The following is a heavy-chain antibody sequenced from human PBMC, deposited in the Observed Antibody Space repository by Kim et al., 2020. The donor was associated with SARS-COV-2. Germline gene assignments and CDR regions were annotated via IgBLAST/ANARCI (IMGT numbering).Heavy chain of an antibody. J-gene: IGHJ3*02. D-gene: IGHD3-22*01. CDR3: ARAESPDYYDSSGFHDAFDI. CDR1: GGSFSGYY. V-gene: IGHV4-34*01. Sequence: SETLSLTCAVYGGSFSGYYWSWIRQPPGKGLEWIGEINHSGSTNYNPSLKSRVTISVDTSKNQFSLKLSSVTAADTAVYYCARAESPDYYDSSGFHDAFDIWGQGTMVTVSS. CDR2: INHSGST.